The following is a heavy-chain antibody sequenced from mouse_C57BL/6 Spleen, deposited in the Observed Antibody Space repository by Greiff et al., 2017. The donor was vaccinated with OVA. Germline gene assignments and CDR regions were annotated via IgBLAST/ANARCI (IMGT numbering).Heavy chain of an antibody. CDR1: GYAFSSSW. V-gene: IGHV1-82*01. J-gene: IGHJ4*01. Sequence: VMLVESGPELVKPGASVKISCKASGYAFSSSWMNWVKQRPGKGLEWIGRIYPGDGDTNYNGKFKGKATLTADKSSSTAYMQLSSLTSEDSAVYFCARGIYYGSSQYYYAMDYWGQGTSVTVSS. CDR2: IYPGDGDT. CDR3: ARGIYYGSSQYYYAMDY. D-gene: IGHD1-1*01.